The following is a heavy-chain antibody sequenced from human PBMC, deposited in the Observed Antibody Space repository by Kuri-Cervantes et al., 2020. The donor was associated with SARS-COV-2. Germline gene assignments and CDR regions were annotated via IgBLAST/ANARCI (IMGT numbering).Heavy chain of an antibody. CDR1: GFTFSSYA. CDR3: ARDRVDFWSGHSSWGGYYYYGMDV. CDR2: ISGSGGST. D-gene: IGHD3-3*01. Sequence: GESLKISCAASGFTFSSYAMSWVRQAPGKGLEWVSAISGSGGSTYYADSVKGRFTISRDNAKNSLYLQMNSLRAEDTAVYYCARDRVDFWSGHSSWGGYYYYGMDVWGQGTTVTVSS. V-gene: IGHV3-23*01. J-gene: IGHJ6*02.